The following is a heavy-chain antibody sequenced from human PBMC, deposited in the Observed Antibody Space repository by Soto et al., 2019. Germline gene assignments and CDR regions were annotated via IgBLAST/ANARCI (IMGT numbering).Heavy chain of an antibody. CDR1: GFTFSSYG. CDR2: IIYDGSTK. CDR3: AKDRVGAGVRGYFDY. D-gene: IGHD3-10*01. V-gene: IGHV3-30*18. J-gene: IGHJ4*02. Sequence: QVQLVESGGGVVQPGRSLRLSCAASGFTFSSYGMHWVRQAPGKGLEWVAVIIYDGSTKYYADSVKGRLTISRDNSKNTLYLQRNSLRAEDTAVYYCAKDRVGAGVRGYFDYWGQGTLVTVSS.